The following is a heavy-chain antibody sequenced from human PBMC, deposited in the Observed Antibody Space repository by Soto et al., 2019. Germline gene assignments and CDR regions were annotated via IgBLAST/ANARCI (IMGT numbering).Heavy chain of an antibody. J-gene: IGHJ3*02. CDR1: GYTFTSYG. V-gene: IGHV1-18*01. D-gene: IGHD4-17*01. CDR3: ARDSYYGDFDDDAFDI. Sequence: QVQLVQSGAEVKKPGASVKVSCKASGYTFTSYGISWVRQAPGQGLEWMGWISAYNGNANYAQKLQGRVTMTTDTSTSTAYMELRSLRSDDTAVYYCARDSYYGDFDDDAFDIWGQGTMVTVSS. CDR2: ISAYNGNA.